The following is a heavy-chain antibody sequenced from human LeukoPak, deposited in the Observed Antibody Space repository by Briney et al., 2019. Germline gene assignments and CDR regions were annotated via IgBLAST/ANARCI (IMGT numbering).Heavy chain of an antibody. CDR2: INHSGST. J-gene: IGHJ2*01. CDR1: GGSFSGYY. Sequence: PSETLSLTCAVYGGSFSGYYWSWIRQPPGKGLEWIGEINHSGSTNYNPPLKSRVTISVDTSKNQFSLKLSSVTAADTAVYYCARGAAEITIFGVVTPRGYFDLWGRGTLVTVSS. D-gene: IGHD3-3*01. V-gene: IGHV4-34*01. CDR3: ARGAAEITIFGVVTPRGYFDL.